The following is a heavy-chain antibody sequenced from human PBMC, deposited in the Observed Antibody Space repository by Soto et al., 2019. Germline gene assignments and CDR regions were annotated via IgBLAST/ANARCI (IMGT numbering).Heavy chain of an antibody. CDR1: GFTFSSYD. CDR3: AKGDCSGGRCYRGFDY. CDR2: VSASGSIT. D-gene: IGHD2-15*01. Sequence: PGGSLRLSCAASGFTFSSYDMNWVRQAPGKGLEWVSGVSASGSITSYAHSAKGRFTISRDNAKNTVFLQMTGLRAEDTAVYFCAKGDCSGGRCYRGFDYWGQGTLVTVSS. J-gene: IGHJ4*02. V-gene: IGHV3-23*01.